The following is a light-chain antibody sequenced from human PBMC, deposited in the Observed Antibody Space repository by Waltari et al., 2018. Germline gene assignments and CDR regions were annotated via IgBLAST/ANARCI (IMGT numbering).Light chain of an antibody. CDR3: TSYAGSNILV. V-gene: IGLV2-8*01. CDR1: RRAVGCQNF. J-gene: IGLJ2*01. Sequence: QSALTQPPSASGSPGQAAPNSCTGTRRAVGCQNFCSWHQPHPGKVPKLMIHEVSKRPSGVPDRFSGSKSGDTASLTVSGLQAEDEADYYCTSYAGSNILVFGGGTKLTVL. CDR2: EVS.